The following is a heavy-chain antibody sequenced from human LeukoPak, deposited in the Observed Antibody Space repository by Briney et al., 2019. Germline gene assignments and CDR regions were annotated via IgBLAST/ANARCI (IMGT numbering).Heavy chain of an antibody. J-gene: IGHJ3*02. CDR3: ARDKNYDYVWGSYRQTKDLDAFDI. Sequence: GGSLRLSCAASGFTFSDSYMTWIRQAPGKGLEWVSFISNSGDSIYYADSVKGRFTTSRDNAKSSLFLQMNSLRAEDTAVYYCARDKNYDYVWGSYRQTKDLDAFDIWGQGTMVTVSS. D-gene: IGHD3-16*02. CDR2: ISNSGDSI. V-gene: IGHV3-11*04. CDR1: GFTFSDSY.